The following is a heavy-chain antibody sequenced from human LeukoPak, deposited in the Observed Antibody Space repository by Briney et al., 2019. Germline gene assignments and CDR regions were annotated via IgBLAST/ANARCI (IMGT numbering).Heavy chain of an antibody. CDR2: MNPISGNT. D-gene: IGHD6-19*01. J-gene: IGHJ6*03. CDR1: GYTLSSYD. Sequence: ASVKVSCKASGYTLSSYDINWVRQATGEGLEWMGWMNPISGNTRYAQKFQGRVTMTRNNSITTAYMELSSRRSEYTAVYYCARRRYSNGSNYYHYMDVWGKGTTVTVSS. CDR3: ARRRYSNGSNYYHYMDV. V-gene: IGHV1-8*01.